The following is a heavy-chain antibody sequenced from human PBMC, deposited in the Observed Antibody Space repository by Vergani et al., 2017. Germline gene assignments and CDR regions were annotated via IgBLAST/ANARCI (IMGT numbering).Heavy chain of an antibody. CDR2: IYHSGST. J-gene: IGHJ3*02. CDR3: AREASGSYYGHAFDI. Sequence: QLQLQESGSGLVKPSQTLSLTCAVSGGSISSGGYSWCWIRQPPGKGLEWIGYIYHSGSTYYNPSLKSGVTISVDRSKNQFSLKLSSVTAADTAVYYCAREASGSYYGHAFDIWGQGTMVTVSS. V-gene: IGHV4-30-2*01. D-gene: IGHD1-26*01. CDR1: GGSISSGGYS.